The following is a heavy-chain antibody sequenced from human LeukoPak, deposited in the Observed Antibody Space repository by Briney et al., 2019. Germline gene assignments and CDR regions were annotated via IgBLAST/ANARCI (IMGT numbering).Heavy chain of an antibody. J-gene: IGHJ5*02. CDR2: ISAYNGNT. Sequence: GASVKVSCKPSGYTFTSYGISWVRQAPGQGLEWMGWISAYNGNTNYAQKLQGRVTMTTDTSTSTAYMELRSLRSDDTAVYYCARDPALDYGDYDWFDPWGQGTLVTVSS. CDR3: ARDPALDYGDYDWFDP. CDR1: GYTFTSYG. V-gene: IGHV1-18*01. D-gene: IGHD4-17*01.